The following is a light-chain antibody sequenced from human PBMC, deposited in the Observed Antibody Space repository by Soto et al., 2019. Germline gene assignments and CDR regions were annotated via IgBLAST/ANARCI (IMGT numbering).Light chain of an antibody. Sequence: QSALTQPASGSGCPGQSITISCTGTSSDVGLYNLVSWYQQLPGKAPKLIIYEVNERPSGVSDRFSGSKSGNTASLTISGLQDENEADYYCCSYVGSSILMFGGGTKLTVL. CDR2: EVN. CDR3: CSYVGSSILM. V-gene: IGLV2-23*02. CDR1: SSDVGLYNL. J-gene: IGLJ3*02.